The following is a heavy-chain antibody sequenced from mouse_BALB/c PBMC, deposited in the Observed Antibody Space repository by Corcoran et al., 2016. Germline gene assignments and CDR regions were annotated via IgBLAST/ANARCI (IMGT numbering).Heavy chain of an antibody. CDR1: GFNIKDYY. CDR3: ASIYYDYAWFAY. J-gene: IGHJ3*01. Sequence: EVQLQQSGAELVRPGALVKLSCKASGFNIKDYYMHWVKQRPEQGLEWIGWIDPENGNTIYYPKFQGKASITADTSSNTAYLQLSSLTSEDTAVYYCASIYYDYAWFAYWGQGTLVTVSA. CDR2: IDPENGNT. V-gene: IGHV14-1*02. D-gene: IGHD2-4*01.